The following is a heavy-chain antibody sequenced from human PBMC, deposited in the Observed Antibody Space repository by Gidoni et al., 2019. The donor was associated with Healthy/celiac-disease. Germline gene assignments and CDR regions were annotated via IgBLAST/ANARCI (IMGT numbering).Heavy chain of an antibody. CDR1: GYTFTSYD. V-gene: IGHV1-8*01. Sequence: QVQLVQSGAEVKKPGASVKVSCKASGYTFTSYDINWVRQATGQGLEWMGWMNPNSGNTGYAQKFQGRVTMTRNTSISTAYMELSSLRSEDTAVYYCATPPAGSGSYYPTNYYYGMDVWGQGTTVTVSS. CDR3: ATPPAGSGSYYPTNYYYGMDV. D-gene: IGHD3-10*01. CDR2: MNPNSGNT. J-gene: IGHJ6*02.